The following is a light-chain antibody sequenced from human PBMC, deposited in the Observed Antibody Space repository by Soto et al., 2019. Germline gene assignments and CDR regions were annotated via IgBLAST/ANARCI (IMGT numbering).Light chain of an antibody. Sequence: EIVLTQSPGTLSLSPGEGATLSCRASESVTSFLAWYQQKPGQAPRLLIYDASNRATGISARFSGSGSGTDFTLTISSLEPEDFAVYYCQQRSDWPRTFGQGTKVESK. V-gene: IGKV3-11*01. J-gene: IGKJ1*01. CDR1: ESVTSF. CDR3: QQRSDWPRT. CDR2: DAS.